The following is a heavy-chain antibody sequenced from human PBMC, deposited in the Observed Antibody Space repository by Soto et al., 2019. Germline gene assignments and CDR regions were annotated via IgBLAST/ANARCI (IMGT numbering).Heavy chain of an antibody. Sequence: GESLKISCKGSGYSFTTYWIGWVRQMPGKGLEWMGIIYPGDSDIRYSPSFQGQVTISADKSITTAYLQWNSLKASDTAMYYCARQELGVGPVYWGQGTVVTVSS. V-gene: IGHV5-51*01. J-gene: IGHJ4*02. D-gene: IGHD3-16*01. CDR1: GYSFTTYW. CDR2: IYPGDSDI. CDR3: ARQELGVGPVY.